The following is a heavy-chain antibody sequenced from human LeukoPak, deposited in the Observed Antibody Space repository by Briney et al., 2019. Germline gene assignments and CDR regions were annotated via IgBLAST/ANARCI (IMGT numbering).Heavy chain of an antibody. CDR3: ARAYYYGPGSYYS. V-gene: IGHV3-7*01. CDR1: GFTFSSYW. D-gene: IGHD3-10*01. Sequence: PGGSLRLSCAASGFTFSSYWMSWVRQAPGKGLEWVANIKQDGSEKYYVDSVKGRFTISRDNAKNSLYLQMNSLRAEDTAVYYCARAYYYGPGSYYSWGQGTLVTVSS. J-gene: IGHJ4*02. CDR2: IKQDGSEK.